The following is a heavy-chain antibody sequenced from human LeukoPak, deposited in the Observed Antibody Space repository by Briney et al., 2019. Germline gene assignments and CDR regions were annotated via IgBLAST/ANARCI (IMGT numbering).Heavy chain of an antibody. Sequence: SETLSLTCAVYGGSFSGYYWSWIRQPPGKGLEWIGEINHSGSTNYNPSLKSRVTISVDTSKNQFSLKLSSVTAADTAVYYCARQLLWFDYWGQGTLVTASS. CDR3: ARQLLWFDY. J-gene: IGHJ4*02. CDR1: GGSFSGYY. CDR2: INHSGST. V-gene: IGHV4-34*01. D-gene: IGHD3-10*01.